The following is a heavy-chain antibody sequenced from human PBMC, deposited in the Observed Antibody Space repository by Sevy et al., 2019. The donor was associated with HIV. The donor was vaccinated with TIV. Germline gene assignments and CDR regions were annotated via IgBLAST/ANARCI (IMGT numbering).Heavy chain of an antibody. CDR1: GASINNYY. D-gene: IGHD3-10*01. Sequence: SETLSLTCTVSGASINNYYWSWIRQPPGKGLEWIAYISYSGTTIYNPSLKNRVTISMDTSKNQFSLKLSSVTAADTAVYYCARRGDGYTYGSEWFDPWGQGTLVTVSS. J-gene: IGHJ5*02. CDR2: ISYSGTT. V-gene: IGHV4-59*12. CDR3: ARRGDGYTYGSEWFDP.